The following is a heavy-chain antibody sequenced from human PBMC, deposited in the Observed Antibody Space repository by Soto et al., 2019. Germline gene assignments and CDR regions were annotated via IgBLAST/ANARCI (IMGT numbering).Heavy chain of an antibody. J-gene: IGHJ5*02. CDR2: IDPSDSYT. V-gene: IGHV5-10-1*01. D-gene: IGHD3-9*01. CDR3: ARLGHYDILTGYTPFDP. Sequence: VDSLIGSCKGSGYSFICYFISWVRKMPGKGLEWMGRIDPSDSYTNYSPSFQGHVTISADKSISTAYLQWSSLKASDTAMYYCARLGHYDILTGYTPFDPWGQGTLVTVSS. CDR1: GYSFICYF.